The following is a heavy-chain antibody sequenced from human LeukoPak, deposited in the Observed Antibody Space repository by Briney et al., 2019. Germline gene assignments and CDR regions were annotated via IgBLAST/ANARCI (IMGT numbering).Heavy chain of an antibody. D-gene: IGHD2-15*01. J-gene: IGHJ4*02. CDR2: ISGSIGST. CDR3: ANRYCSGGSCYFDY. CDR1: GLTFSSYA. V-gene: IGHV3-23*01. Sequence: GGSLRLSCAASGLTFSSYAMTWVRQAPGKGLEWVSLISGSIGSTYYADSVEGRFTISRDNSKNTLYLQMNSLRAEDTAVYYCANRYCSGGSCYFDYWGQGTLVTVSS.